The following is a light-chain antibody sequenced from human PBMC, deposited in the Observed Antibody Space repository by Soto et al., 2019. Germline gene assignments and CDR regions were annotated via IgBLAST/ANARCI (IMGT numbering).Light chain of an antibody. V-gene: IGKV3D-20*02. CDR3: QQRYNWPPLT. CDR2: DAS. Sequence: EFVFTQSPCTLSLSPGERATLSCRASQTVRNNYLAWYQQKPGQAPRLLIYDASSRATGIPDRFSGGGSGTDFTLTISSLEPEDFAVYYCQQRYNWPPLTFGGGTKVDIK. CDR1: QTVRNNY. J-gene: IGKJ4*01.